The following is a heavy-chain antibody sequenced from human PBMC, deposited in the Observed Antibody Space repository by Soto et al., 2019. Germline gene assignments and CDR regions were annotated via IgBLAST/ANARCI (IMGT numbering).Heavy chain of an antibody. Sequence: EVQLVESGGGLVQPGGSLRLSCAASGFTFSSYWMSWVRQAPGKGLEWVANIKQDGSEKYYVDSVKGRFTISRDNAKNSLYLQMNSLSAEDTAVYYCARVHYDFWPSMDVWGQGTTVTVSS. CDR3: ARVHYDFWPSMDV. CDR1: GFTFSSYW. D-gene: IGHD3-3*01. V-gene: IGHV3-7*01. J-gene: IGHJ6*02. CDR2: IKQDGSEK.